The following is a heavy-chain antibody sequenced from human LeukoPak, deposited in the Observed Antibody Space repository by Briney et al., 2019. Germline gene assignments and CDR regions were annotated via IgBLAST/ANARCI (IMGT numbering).Heavy chain of an antibody. V-gene: IGHV3-9*01. CDR3: ARVGGYCSSTSCYGWFDP. J-gene: IGHJ5*02. Sequence: GRSLRLSCAASGFTFDDYAMHWVRQAPGKGLEWVSGISWNSGSIGYADSVKGRFTISRDNAKNSLYLQMNSLRAEDTAVYYCARVGGYCSSTSCYGWFDPWGQGTLVTVSS. D-gene: IGHD2-2*01. CDR2: ISWNSGSI. CDR1: GFTFDDYA.